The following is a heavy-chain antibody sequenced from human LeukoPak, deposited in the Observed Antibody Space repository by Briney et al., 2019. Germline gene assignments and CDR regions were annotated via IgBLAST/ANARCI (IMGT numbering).Heavy chain of an antibody. CDR2: ISSSSSYI. J-gene: IGHJ4*02. CDR1: GFTFSSYS. V-gene: IGHV3-21*01. Sequence: PGGSLRLSCAASGFTFSSYSMNWVRQAPGKGLEWVSSISSSSSYIHYADSVKGRFTISRDNAKNSLYLQMNSLRAEDTAVYYCARQPSGAIVGASIDYWGQGTLVTVSS. CDR3: ARQPSGAIVGASIDY. D-gene: IGHD1-26*01.